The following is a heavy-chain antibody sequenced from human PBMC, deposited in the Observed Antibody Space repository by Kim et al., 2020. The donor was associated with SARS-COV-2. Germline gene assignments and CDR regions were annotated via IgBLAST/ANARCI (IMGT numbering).Heavy chain of an antibody. Sequence: GGSLRLSCAASGFTFSSYSMNWVRQAPGKGLEWVSSITSSSSYIYYADSVKGRFTISRDNAKNSLYLQMNSLRAEDTAVYYCALIVCSSTSCDYDYGMDVGGRRTTVRVSS. CDR1: GFTFSSYS. CDR2: ITSSSSYI. V-gene: IGHV3-21*01. J-gene: IGHJ6*01. CDR3: ALIVCSSTSCDYDYGMDV. D-gene: IGHD2-2*01.